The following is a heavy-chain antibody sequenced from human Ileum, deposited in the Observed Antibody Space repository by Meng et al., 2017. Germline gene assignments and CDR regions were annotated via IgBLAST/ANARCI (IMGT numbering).Heavy chain of an antibody. CDR3: ARYMVRGLAGDY. D-gene: IGHD3-10*01. CDR1: GYIFKHYW. V-gene: IGHV5-51*01. Sequence: GGSLRLSCKGSGYIFKHYWIGWVRQMPGKGLEWMGIIFPGDSDTRYSPSFQGQVTISADKSLDTAYLHLSSLKASDTAMYYCARYMVRGLAGDYWGQGTLVTVSS. CDR2: IFPGDSDT. J-gene: IGHJ4*02.